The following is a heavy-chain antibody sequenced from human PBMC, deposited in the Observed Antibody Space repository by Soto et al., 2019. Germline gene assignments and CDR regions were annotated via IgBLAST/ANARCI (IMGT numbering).Heavy chain of an antibody. CDR1: GLSIFSYV. J-gene: IGHJ4*02. D-gene: IGHD6-6*01. CDR2: MSGGGDST. CDR3: AKGSASGRPYYFDY. V-gene: IGHV3-23*01. Sequence: GVSLTLYCPASGLSIFSYVMCWVRQAPGKGLEWVSAMSGGGDSTYYADSVKGRFTISRDSSKNTVYLEMTSLRVDDTAVYYCAKGSASGRPYYFDYWGRGTLVTVSS.